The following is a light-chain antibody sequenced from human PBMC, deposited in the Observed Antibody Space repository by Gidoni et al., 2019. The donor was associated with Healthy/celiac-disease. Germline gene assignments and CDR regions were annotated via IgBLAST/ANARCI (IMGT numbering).Light chain of an antibody. CDR3: QQYGSSPFFT. V-gene: IGKV3-20*01. Sequence: DIVLTQSPGTLSLSPGERATLSCRASQSVSSSYVAWYQQKPGQAPRLLIYGASSRATGIPDRFICSGSGTDFTLTSSRLESEDFAVYYCQQYGSSPFFTFGPGTKVDIK. CDR2: GAS. CDR1: QSVSSSY. J-gene: IGKJ3*01.